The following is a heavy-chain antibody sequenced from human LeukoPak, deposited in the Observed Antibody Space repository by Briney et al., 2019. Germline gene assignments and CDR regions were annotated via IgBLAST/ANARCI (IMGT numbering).Heavy chain of an antibody. J-gene: IGHJ6*02. CDR1: GFTFSTYS. Sequence: GGSLRLSCAASGFTFSTYSMDWVRQAPGKGLEWVSSISSDSRYIYYADSLKGRFTISRDNANNSLYLQMNSLRAEDTAVYYCATDYAGNSLWYYYGLGVWGQGTTVTVSS. CDR2: ISSDSRYI. V-gene: IGHV3-21*01. D-gene: IGHD4-23*01. CDR3: ATDYAGNSLWYYYGLGV.